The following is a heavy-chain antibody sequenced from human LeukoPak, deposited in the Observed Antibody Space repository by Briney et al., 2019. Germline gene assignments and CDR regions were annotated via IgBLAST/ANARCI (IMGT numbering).Heavy chain of an antibody. CDR1: GLTLSHYY. CDR3: ARDIRPYAYNHMDV. J-gene: IGHJ6*02. Sequence: GGSLRLSCAASGLTLSHYYMTWVRQAPGKGLEWVANINRVGGEIYYADSVKGRFTISRDNLKNSLYLQMDSLRVEDTAFYYSARDIRPYAYNHMDVWGQGTTVTVSS. V-gene: IGHV3-7*03. D-gene: IGHD1-1*01. CDR2: INRVGGEI.